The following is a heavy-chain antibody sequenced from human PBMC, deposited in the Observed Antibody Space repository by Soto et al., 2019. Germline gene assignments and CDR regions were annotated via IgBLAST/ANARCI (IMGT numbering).Heavy chain of an antibody. CDR2: IIPIFGTA. V-gene: IGHV1-69*13. J-gene: IGHJ4*01. CDR1: GGTFSSYA. CDR3: ANTAHRVLHSFPSGSPRYLVC. D-gene: IGHD3-3*01. Sequence: SVKVSCKASGGTFSSYAISWVRQAPGQGLEWMGGIIPIFGTANYAQKFQGRVTITADESTSTAYMELSSLRSEDTAVYYYANTAHRVLHSFPSGSPRYLVCWG.